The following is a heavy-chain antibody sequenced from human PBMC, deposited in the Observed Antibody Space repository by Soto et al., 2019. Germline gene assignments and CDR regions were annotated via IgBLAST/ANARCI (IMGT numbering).Heavy chain of an antibody. CDR1: GFTFSSYS. Sequence: PGGSLRLSCAASGFTFSSYSMNWVRQAPGKGLEWVSYISSSSTIYYADSVKGRFTISRDNAKNSLYLQMNSLRAEDTAVYYCAREMAALNYFDYWGQGTLVTVS. CDR3: AREMAALNYFDY. D-gene: IGHD2-15*01. V-gene: IGHV3-48*01. J-gene: IGHJ4*02. CDR2: ISSSSTI.